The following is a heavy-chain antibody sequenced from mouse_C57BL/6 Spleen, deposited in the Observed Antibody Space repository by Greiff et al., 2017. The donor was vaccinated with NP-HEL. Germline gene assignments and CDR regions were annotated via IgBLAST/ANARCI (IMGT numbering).Heavy chain of an antibody. J-gene: IGHJ4*01. D-gene: IGHD1-1*01. Sequence: VQLQQSGAELVRPGTSVKVSCKASGYAFTNYLIEWVKQRPGQGLEWIGVINPGSGGTNYNEKFKGKATLTADKSSSTAYMQLSSLTSEDSAVYFCARRAYYYGSSYAMDYWGQGTSVTVSS. CDR1: GYAFTNYL. CDR3: ARRAYYYGSSYAMDY. CDR2: INPGSGGT. V-gene: IGHV1-54*01.